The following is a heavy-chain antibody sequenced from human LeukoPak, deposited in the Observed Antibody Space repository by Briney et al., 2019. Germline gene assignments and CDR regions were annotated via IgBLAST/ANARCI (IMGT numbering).Heavy chain of an antibody. CDR1: GFMFDDYA. CDR3: VKEDYSQTSNYFDN. D-gene: IGHD3-9*01. V-gene: IGHV3-43*02. CDR2: ISGGGGST. J-gene: IGHJ4*02. Sequence: PGGSLRLSCAASGFMFDDYAMHWVRQPPGKGLEWVSLISGGGGSTFYADSVKGRFTISRDNSKNSLSLQMNSLTTEDTALYYCVKEDYSQTSNYFDNWGQGDLDTVSS.